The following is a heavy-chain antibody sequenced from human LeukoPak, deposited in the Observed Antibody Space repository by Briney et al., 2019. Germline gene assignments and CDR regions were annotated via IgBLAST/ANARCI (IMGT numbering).Heavy chain of an antibody. CDR1: GYTFTNYD. CDR2: MNPNSGYT. Sequence: GASVKVSCKASGYTFTNYDINWVRQATGQGREWMGWMNPNSGYTGYAQKFQGRVTMTSNTSITTAYMELSSLRSDDTAVYYCARVDCSGGSCYDYYYYYGMDVWGQGTTVTVSS. J-gene: IGHJ6*02. V-gene: IGHV1-8*01. D-gene: IGHD2-15*01. CDR3: ARVDCSGGSCYDYYYYYGMDV.